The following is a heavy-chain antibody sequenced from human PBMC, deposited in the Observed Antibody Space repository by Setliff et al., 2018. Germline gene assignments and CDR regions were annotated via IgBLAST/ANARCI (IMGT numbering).Heavy chain of an antibody. D-gene: IGHD6-13*01. Sequence: SETLSLTCTVSGGSISSSSYYWGWIRQPPGKGLEWIGSIYYSGTTYYTPSLKSRVTISVDTSKNRFSLKLNFVTAADMALYFCARTIAAAIYDFHYWGQGTLVTVSS. CDR3: ARTIAAAIYDFHY. CDR1: GGSISSSSYY. V-gene: IGHV4-39*01. CDR2: IYYSGTT. J-gene: IGHJ4*02.